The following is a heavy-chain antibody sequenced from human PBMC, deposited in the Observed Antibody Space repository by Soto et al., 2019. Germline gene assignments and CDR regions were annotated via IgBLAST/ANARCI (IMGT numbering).Heavy chain of an antibody. CDR3: ARVAFYDFWNGYYKYFDY. V-gene: IGHV3-64*01. CDR1: GFTFSSYA. Sequence: GGSLRLSCAASGFTFSSYAMHWVRQATGKGLEYVSAISSNGGSTYYANSVKGRFTISRDNSKNTLYLQMGSLRAEDMAVYCCARVAFYDFWNGYYKYFDYWGQGALVTVSS. J-gene: IGHJ4*02. D-gene: IGHD3-3*01. CDR2: ISSNGGST.